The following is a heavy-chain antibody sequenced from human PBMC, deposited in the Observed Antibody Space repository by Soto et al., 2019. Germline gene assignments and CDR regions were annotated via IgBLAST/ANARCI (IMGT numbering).Heavy chain of an antibody. Sequence: VESGGSPVKSGGSLRLSCEASGFNIRSFNMNWVRQAPGKGLEWVASISGASGFKYYTEAVKGRFTISRDNARNSLFLQMDFLDVEDTALYYCATDGDSSGGWYFNGDYFNFWGQGTLVTVSS. V-gene: IGHV3-21*01. CDR1: GFNIRSFN. D-gene: IGHD6-19*01. CDR3: ATDGDSSGGWYFNGDYFNF. J-gene: IGHJ4*02. CDR2: ISGASGFK.